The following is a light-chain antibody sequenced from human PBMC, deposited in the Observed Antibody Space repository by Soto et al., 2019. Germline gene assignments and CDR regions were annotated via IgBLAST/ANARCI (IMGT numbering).Light chain of an antibody. V-gene: IGKV3-15*01. Sequence: IVMTQSPCTLSVSPGERATLSCRASHSVSNNYLAWYQQKPGQAPRLLIYGASTRATGITARFSGSGSGTEFTLTISSLQSEDFAVYYCQQYNNCPPCTFGQGTKVDIK. CDR2: GAS. CDR3: QQYNNCPPCT. J-gene: IGKJ1*01. CDR1: HSVSNN.